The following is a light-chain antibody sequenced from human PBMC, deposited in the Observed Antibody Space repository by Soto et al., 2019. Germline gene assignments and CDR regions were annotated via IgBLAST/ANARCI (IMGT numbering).Light chain of an antibody. V-gene: IGKV3-15*01. CDR1: QSVSSN. CDR2: GAS. Sequence: EIVMTQSPATLSVSPGERATLSCRASQSVSSNLAWYQQKPGQAPRLIIYGASTRATGIPATFSGSGSGTEFTLTSSGLQSEDFAVYYCQQYNNWPVTFGQGTKVEIK. J-gene: IGKJ1*01. CDR3: QQYNNWPVT.